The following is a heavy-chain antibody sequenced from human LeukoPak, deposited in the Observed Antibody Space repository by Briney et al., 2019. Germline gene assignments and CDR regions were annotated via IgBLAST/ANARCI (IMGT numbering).Heavy chain of an antibody. CDR3: ARSNYGSGSYPGY. CDR1: GGSISSNSYY. J-gene: IGHJ4*02. Sequence: PSETLSLTCTVSGGSISSNSYYWGWIRQSPGKGLGGIGSIYYSGSTYYNPSLKSRVTISVDTSKNQFSLKLSSVTAADTAVYYCARSNYGSGSYPGYWGQGTLVTVSS. V-gene: IGHV4-39*07. D-gene: IGHD3-10*01. CDR2: IYYSGST.